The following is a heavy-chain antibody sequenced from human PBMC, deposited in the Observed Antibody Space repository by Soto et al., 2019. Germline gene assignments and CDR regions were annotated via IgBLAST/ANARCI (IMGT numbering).Heavy chain of an antibody. CDR3: ARQLATASSPTSYFDT. Sequence: SETLSLTCTVCGGAVSIGDYYWSWIRQPPGKGLEWIGYIYYSGSTYYNPSLKSRVTISVDTSKNQFSLKLSSVTAADTAMYYCARQLATASSPTSYFDTWGQGILLTVSS. V-gene: IGHV4-30-4*01. D-gene: IGHD2-21*02. CDR1: GGAVSIGDYY. J-gene: IGHJ4*02. CDR2: IYYSGST.